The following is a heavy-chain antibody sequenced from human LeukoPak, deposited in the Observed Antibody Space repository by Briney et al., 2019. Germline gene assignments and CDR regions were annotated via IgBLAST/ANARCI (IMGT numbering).Heavy chain of an antibody. CDR3: TAGLGKTDDDS. Sequence: GGSLRLSCEGSGFNFNDAWMSWIRQAPGKGLEWVGRVRTTAEGETTDYAAPARGRFIISRDDSKNMVFLQMNRLETEDTAIYYCTAGLGKTDDDSWGQGTLVTVSS. J-gene: IGHJ4*02. CDR2: VRTTAEGETT. V-gene: IGHV3-15*01. D-gene: IGHD4-11*01. CDR1: GFNFNDAW.